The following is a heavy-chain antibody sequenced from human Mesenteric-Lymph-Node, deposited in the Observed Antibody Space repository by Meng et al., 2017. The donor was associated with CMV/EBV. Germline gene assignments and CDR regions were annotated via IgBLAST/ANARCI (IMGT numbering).Heavy chain of an antibody. CDR2: INHSGGT. J-gene: IGHJ5*02. CDR3: ARGSITIFGVGHWFDP. CDR1: GGSFSGYY. D-gene: IGHD3-3*01. V-gene: IGHV4-34*01. Sequence: SETLSLTCAVYGGSFSGYYWSWIRQPPGKGLEWIGEINHSGGTNYNPSLKSRVTISVDTSKNQFSLKLSSVTAADTAVYYCARGSITIFGVGHWFDPWGQGTLVTVSS.